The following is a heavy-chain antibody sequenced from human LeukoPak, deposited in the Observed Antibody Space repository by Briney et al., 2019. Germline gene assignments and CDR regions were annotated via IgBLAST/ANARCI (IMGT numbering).Heavy chain of an antibody. Sequence: GGSLRLSCAASGFTFSSYWMHWVRQAPGKGLVWVSRINSDGRSTSYADSVKGRFTISRDNAKNTLFLQVNSLRAEDTATYYCARDVTSVAGTDYFDYWGQGTLVTVSS. CDR2: INSDGRST. CDR1: GFTFSSYW. J-gene: IGHJ4*02. CDR3: ARDVTSVAGTDYFDY. V-gene: IGHV3-74*01. D-gene: IGHD6-19*01.